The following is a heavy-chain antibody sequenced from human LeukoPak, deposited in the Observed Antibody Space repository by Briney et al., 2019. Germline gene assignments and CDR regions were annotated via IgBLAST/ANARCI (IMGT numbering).Heavy chain of an antibody. Sequence: ASVKVSCKASGGTFSSYAISWVRQAPGQGLEWMGRIIPILGIANYAQKFQGRVTITADKSTSTAYMELSSLRSEDTAVYYCPRTWTTWESFSAHRAGLGDYWGQGTLVTVSS. J-gene: IGHJ4*02. V-gene: IGHV1-69*04. CDR2: IIPILGIA. CDR1: GGTFSSYA. D-gene: IGHD1-26*01. CDR3: PRTWTTWESFSAHRAGLGDY.